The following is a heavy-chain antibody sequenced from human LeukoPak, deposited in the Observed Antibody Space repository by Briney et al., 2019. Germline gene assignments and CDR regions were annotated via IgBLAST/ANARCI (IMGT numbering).Heavy chain of an antibody. CDR2: IYYSGST. J-gene: IGHJ4*02. V-gene: IGHV4-59*08. CDR3: ARLNRGAPIDY. CDR1: GGSISSYY. Sequence: TPSETLSLTCTVSGGSISSYYWSWIRQPPGKGLEWIGYIYYSGSTKYKPSLKSRVTISVDTSKNQFSLEVSSVTAADTAVYYCARLNRGAPIDYWGQGTLVTVYS. D-gene: IGHD1-26*01.